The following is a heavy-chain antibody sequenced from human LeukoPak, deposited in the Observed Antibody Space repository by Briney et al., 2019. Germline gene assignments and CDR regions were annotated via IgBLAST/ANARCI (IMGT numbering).Heavy chain of an antibody. J-gene: IGHJ4*02. V-gene: IGHV3-7*03. Sequence: GGSLRLSCAASGFTFSTYWMSWVRQAPGKGLEWVANIKKDGSEKYYMDSVKGRFTISRDNSKNTLYLQMNSLRAEDTAVYYCAKDLRRTSYHHDFDYWGQGTLVTVSS. CDR1: GFTFSTYW. CDR2: IKKDGSEK. D-gene: IGHD2-2*01. CDR3: AKDLRRTSYHHDFDY.